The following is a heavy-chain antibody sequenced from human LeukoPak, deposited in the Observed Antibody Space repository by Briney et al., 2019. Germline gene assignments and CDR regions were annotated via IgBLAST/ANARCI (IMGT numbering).Heavy chain of an antibody. CDR3: AKGGSAPYYDSGYFDY. J-gene: IGHJ4*02. Sequence: PGGSLRLSCAASGFTFSSYWMNWVRQAPGKGLEWVAFIRYDGSNKYYADSVKGRFTISRDNSKNTLYLQMNSLRAEDTAVYYCAKGGSAPYYDSGYFDYWGQGTLVTVSS. D-gene: IGHD3-22*01. CDR1: GFTFSSYW. V-gene: IGHV3-30*02. CDR2: IRYDGSNK.